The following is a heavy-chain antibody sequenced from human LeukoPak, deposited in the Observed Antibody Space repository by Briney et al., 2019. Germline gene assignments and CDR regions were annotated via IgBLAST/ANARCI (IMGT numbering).Heavy chain of an antibody. CDR3: AQALGKLVVVPAAPACLDC. J-gene: IGHJ4*02. CDR2: ISGSGGST. V-gene: IGHV3-23*01. CDR1: GFTFRSFP. D-gene: IGHD2-2*01. Sequence: GSLSLSCAAPGFTFRSFPMSRVRQAPGKGLDWVSVISGSGGSTYYSDSVKGRFTIPRDKSKNTLYLQINSLSAEDTAVYHCAQALGKLVVVPAAPACLDCWGQGALVTVSS.